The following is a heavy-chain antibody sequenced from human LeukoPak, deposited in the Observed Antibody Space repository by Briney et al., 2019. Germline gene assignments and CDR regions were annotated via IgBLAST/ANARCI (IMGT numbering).Heavy chain of an antibody. V-gene: IGHV4-4*02. D-gene: IGHD3-22*01. CDR1: GGSFSSSNW. CDR2: IYHSGST. Sequence: SGTLSLTCAVSGGSFSSSNWWSWVRQPPGKGLEWIGEIYHSGSTNYNPSLKSRVTISVDKSKNQFSLKLSSVTAADTAVYYCARQQIGQVGVISGQYYYDSSGTCEIPWVCGAFDIWGQGTMVTVSS. CDR3: ARQQIGQVGVISGQYYYDSSGTCEIPWVCGAFDI. J-gene: IGHJ3*02.